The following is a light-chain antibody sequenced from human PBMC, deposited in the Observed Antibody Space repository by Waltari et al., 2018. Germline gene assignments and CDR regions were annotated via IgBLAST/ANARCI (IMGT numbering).Light chain of an antibody. V-gene: IGKV3-20*01. J-gene: IGKJ1*01. Sequence: EIVLTQSPGTLSLSPGERATLSCRASQIVSSNYLAWYQQKPGQAPRLLILGATRRAPGIPDRFRGSGAGTDFTLTISTLEPEDFAVYYCQHYGSSPETFGQGTKVDIK. CDR3: QHYGSSPET. CDR2: GAT. CDR1: QIVSSNY.